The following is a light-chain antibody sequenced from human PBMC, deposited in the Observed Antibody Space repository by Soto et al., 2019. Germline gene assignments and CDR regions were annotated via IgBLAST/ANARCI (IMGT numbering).Light chain of an antibody. CDR3: ASGGAAAEDSLSSPFYV. CDR2: SND. Sequence: QSVLTQPPSSSGTPGQRVTISCSGGSSNIGSSPVNWYQQLPGTAPKLLIHSNDRRPSGVPDRFSGSKSGTSASLAISGLQSEDAADYYCASGGAAAEDSLSSPFYVFGTGTKVTVL. J-gene: IGLJ1*01. V-gene: IGLV1-44*01. CDR1: SSNIGSSP.